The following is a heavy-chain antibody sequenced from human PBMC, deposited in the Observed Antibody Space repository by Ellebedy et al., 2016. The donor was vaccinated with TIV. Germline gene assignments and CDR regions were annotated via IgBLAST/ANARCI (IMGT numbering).Heavy chain of an antibody. J-gene: IGHJ4*02. CDR3: ARELTTVTTDPYFEY. CDR2: ISGSGGTT. CDR1: GFTFSIYA. V-gene: IGHV3-23*01. Sequence: GESLKISXAASGFTFSIYAMSWVRQAPGKGLEWVSAISGSGGTTYYADSVRGRFTISRDNSKNTLYLQMNSLRAEDTAIYYCARELTTVTTDPYFEYWGQGTLVTVSS. D-gene: IGHD4-17*01.